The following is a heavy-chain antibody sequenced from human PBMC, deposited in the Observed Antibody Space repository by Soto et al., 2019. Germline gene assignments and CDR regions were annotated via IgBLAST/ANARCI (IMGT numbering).Heavy chain of an antibody. Sequence: GASVKFSCKASGYTFHNYGVSWVRQAPGQGLEWMGRISAYNYNTHYAQNFEGRVTMTADESTSTAYMELSSLRSEDTAVYYCARGPPYDSSGYYVDNWFDPWGQGTLVTVSS. V-gene: IGHV1-18*01. J-gene: IGHJ5*02. CDR2: ISAYNYNT. CDR3: ARGPPYDSSGYYVDNWFDP. CDR1: GYTFHNYG. D-gene: IGHD3-22*01.